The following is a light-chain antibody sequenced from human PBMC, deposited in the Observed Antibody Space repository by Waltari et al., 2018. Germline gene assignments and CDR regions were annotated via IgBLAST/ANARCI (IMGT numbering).Light chain of an antibody. CDR1: QNVDINR. J-gene: IGKJ2*01. CDR2: GAS. V-gene: IGKV3-20*01. CDR3: QQYGDSSFT. Sequence: EIVLTQSPGTLSLSPGERVTLSCRARQNVDINRLAWYQQKFGKTPRLLIYGASNGAAGIPDRFSGSGAGTDFTLTISRLEPEDVAVDYCQQYGDSSFTFGQGTKLEIK.